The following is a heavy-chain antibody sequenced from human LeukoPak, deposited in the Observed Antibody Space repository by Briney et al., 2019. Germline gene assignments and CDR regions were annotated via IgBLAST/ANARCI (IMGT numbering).Heavy chain of an antibody. D-gene: IGHD6-13*01. CDR1: GFTFSSYS. V-gene: IGHV3-48*01. Sequence: GGTLRLSCAASGFTFSSYSMNWVRQAPGKGLEWISYITGSSNNIYYADSVKGRFTISRDNAKNSLYLQVNSLRAEDTAVYYCARDNAHRRLEAAGLGYWGQGTLVTVSS. J-gene: IGHJ4*02. CDR2: ITGSSNNI. CDR3: ARDNAHRRLEAAGLGY.